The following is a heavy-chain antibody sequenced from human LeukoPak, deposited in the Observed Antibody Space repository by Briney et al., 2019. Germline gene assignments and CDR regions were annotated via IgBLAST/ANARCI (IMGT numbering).Heavy chain of an antibody. CDR3: AKEYLSGFDP. Sequence: PGRSLRLSCAASGFTFSSYGMHWVRQAPGKGLEGVAIISYDGNNKYYADSVKGRFTISRDNSKNTLYLQMNSLRAEDTAVYYCAKEYLSGFDPWGQGTLVTVSS. J-gene: IGHJ5*02. D-gene: IGHD1-14*01. V-gene: IGHV3-30*18. CDR2: ISYDGNNK. CDR1: GFTFSSYG.